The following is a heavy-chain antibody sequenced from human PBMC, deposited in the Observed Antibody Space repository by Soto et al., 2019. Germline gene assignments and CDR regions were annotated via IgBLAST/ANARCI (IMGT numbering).Heavy chain of an antibody. J-gene: IGHJ4*02. D-gene: IGHD1-26*01. CDR3: ARPYTGSF. V-gene: IGHV3-11*01. CDR1: GFTFSDYY. Sequence: GGSLRLSCAASGFTFSDYYMGWIRQAPGKGLEWVSYISPGGTTIFYADSVKGRFTISRDNAKNSVYLQMNSLRAEDTAVYYCARPYTGSFGGQGTLVTVSS. CDR2: ISPGGTTI.